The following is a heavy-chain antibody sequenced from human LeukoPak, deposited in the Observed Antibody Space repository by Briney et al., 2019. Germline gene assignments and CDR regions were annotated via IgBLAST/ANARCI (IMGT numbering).Heavy chain of an antibody. J-gene: IGHJ4*02. CDR3: ARSYFHESSDYYFPTDY. D-gene: IGHD3-22*01. CDR2: INPSGGST. Sequence: ASVKVSCKASGYTFTSYYMHWVRQAPGQGLEWMGIINPSGGSTSYAQKFQGRVTMTRDTSTSTVYMEMSSLRSEDMAVYYCARSYFHESSDYYFPTDYWGQGTRVTVSS. CDR1: GYTFTSYY. V-gene: IGHV1-46*01.